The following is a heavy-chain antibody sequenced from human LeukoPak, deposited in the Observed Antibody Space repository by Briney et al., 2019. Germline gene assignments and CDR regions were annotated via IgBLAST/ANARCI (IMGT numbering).Heavy chain of an antibody. D-gene: IGHD1-26*01. V-gene: IGHV4-39*01. CDR3: TRRGGSGRAFDY. Sequence: PSETLSLTCSVSGASISGGAYYWGWIRQPPGKGLEWIGSIYYTGSTYDNPSLKSRVTISVDTSKNQFSLKLSSVTAADTAVYYCTRRGGSGRAFDYWGQGTLVTVSS. CDR1: GASISGGAYY. J-gene: IGHJ4*02. CDR2: IYYTGST.